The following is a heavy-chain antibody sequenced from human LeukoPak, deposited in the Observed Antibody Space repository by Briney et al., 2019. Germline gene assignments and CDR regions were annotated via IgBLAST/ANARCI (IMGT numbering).Heavy chain of an antibody. CDR3: ARDQEAFDY. Sequence: PGASVKVSCKASGYSFTSNYIHWVRQAPGQGLEWMGMIYPRDGSTSYAQKFQGRVTVTRGTSTSTVHMELSGLRSEDTAVYYCARDQEAFDYWGQGTLVTVSS. V-gene: IGHV1-46*01. CDR2: IYPRDGST. CDR1: GYSFTSNY. J-gene: IGHJ4*02.